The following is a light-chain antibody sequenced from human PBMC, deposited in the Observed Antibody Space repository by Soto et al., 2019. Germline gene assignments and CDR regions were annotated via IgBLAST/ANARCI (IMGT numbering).Light chain of an antibody. Sequence: DIPMTQSPSTLSASVGDRVTITCRASQYISSWLAWYQQKPGKAPKLLIYKASNLESGVPSRFSGSGSGTEFTLTISSLQPDDFATYYCHQYNSYPWTFGQGTKVEIK. CDR2: KAS. CDR1: QYISSW. J-gene: IGKJ1*01. CDR3: HQYNSYPWT. V-gene: IGKV1-5*03.